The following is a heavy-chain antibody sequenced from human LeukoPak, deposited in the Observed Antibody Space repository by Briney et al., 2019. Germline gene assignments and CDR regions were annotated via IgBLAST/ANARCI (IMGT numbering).Heavy chain of an antibody. V-gene: IGHV3-48*01. D-gene: IGHD6-13*01. CDR3: ARDMSSRSWHAFDY. J-gene: IGHJ4*02. CDR2: ITSSNSNI. CDR1: GFTFSTYS. Sequence: GGSLRLSCAVSGFTFSTYSMDWVRQAPGKGLEWVPYITSSNSNIQYADSVKGRFTISRDNAENSLYLQMNNLRAEDTAVYYCARDMSSRSWHAFDYWGQGILVTVSS.